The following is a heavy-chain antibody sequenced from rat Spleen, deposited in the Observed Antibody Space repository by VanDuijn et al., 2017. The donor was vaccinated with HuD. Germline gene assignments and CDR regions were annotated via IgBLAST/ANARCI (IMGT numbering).Heavy chain of an antibody. D-gene: IGHD1-6*01. CDR3: TRDRILRSTGFDY. Sequence: EVQLVETGGGLVQPGRSLKLSCVASGFTFSNYWMYWVRQAPGKGLEWVSSISSDGVNTYYPDSVKGRFTLSRDNAKSSLYLQMDSLRSEDTATYYCTRDRILRSTGFDYWGQGDMVTVSS. J-gene: IGHJ2*01. CDR2: ISSDGVNT. CDR1: GFTFSNYW. V-gene: IGHV5-58*01.